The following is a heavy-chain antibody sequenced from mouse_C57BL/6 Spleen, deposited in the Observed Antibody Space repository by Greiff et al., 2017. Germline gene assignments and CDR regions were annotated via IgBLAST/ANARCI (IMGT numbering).Heavy chain of an antibody. CDR3: ARRDYYGSSENAMDY. D-gene: IGHD1-1*01. CDR2: IDPSDSYT. V-gene: IGHV1-69*01. Sequence: VQLQQPGAELVMPGASVKLSCKASGYTFTSYWMHWVKQRPGQGLEWIGEIDPSDSYTNYNQKFKGKSSLTVDKSSSTAYMQLSSLTSEDSAVYYCARRDYYGSSENAMDYWGQGTSVTVSS. CDR1: GYTFTSYW. J-gene: IGHJ4*01.